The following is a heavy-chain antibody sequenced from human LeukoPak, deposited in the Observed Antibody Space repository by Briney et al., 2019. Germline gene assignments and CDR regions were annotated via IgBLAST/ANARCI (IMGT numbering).Heavy chain of an antibody. D-gene: IGHD3-10*01. CDR3: ARGSWFGRHFHYYYMDV. Sequence: ASVKVSCTASGYTFTSYAMNWVRQAPGQGLEWMGCINTNTGNPTYAHGFTGRFVFSLDTSVSTAYLQISSLKAEDTSVYYCARGSWFGRHFHYYYMDVWGKGTTVTISS. CDR1: GYTFTSYA. CDR2: INTNTGNP. V-gene: IGHV7-4-1*02. J-gene: IGHJ6*03.